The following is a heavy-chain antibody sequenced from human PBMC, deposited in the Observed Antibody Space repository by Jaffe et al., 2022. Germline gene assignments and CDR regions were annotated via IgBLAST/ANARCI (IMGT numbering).Heavy chain of an antibody. D-gene: IGHD3-10*01. J-gene: IGHJ1*01. V-gene: IGHV1-2*06. CDR1: GYTFTGYY. CDR2: INPNSGGT. CDR3: ATRVETYYYGSGSYSNPEYFQH. Sequence: QVQLVQSGAEVKKPGASVKVSCKASGYTFTGYYMHWVRQAPGQGLEWMGRINPNSGGTNYAQKFQGRVTMTRDTSISTAYMELSRLRSDDTAVYYCATRVETYYYGSGSYSNPEYFQHWGQGTLVTVSS.